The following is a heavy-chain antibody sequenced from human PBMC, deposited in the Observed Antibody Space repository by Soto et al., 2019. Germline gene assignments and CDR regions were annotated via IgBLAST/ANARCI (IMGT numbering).Heavy chain of an antibody. CDR2: MNPNSGNT. Sequence: ASVKVSCKVSGYTFTSYDINWVRQATGQGREWMGWMNPNSGNTGYAQKFQGRVTMTRNTSISTAYMELSSLRSEDTAVYYCARGADTAMGYDAFDIWGQGTMVTVSS. CDR3: ARGADTAMGYDAFDI. V-gene: IGHV1-8*01. CDR1: GYTFTSYD. D-gene: IGHD5-18*01. J-gene: IGHJ3*02.